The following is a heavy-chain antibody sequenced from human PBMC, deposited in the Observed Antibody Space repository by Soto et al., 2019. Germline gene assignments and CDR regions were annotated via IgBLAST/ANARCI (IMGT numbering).Heavy chain of an antibody. CDR3: ARRGSSSWYGY. V-gene: IGHV4-39*01. CDR1: GGSISSSSYY. CDR2: IYYSGST. Sequence: QLQLQESGPGLVKPSETLSLTCTVSGGSISSSSYYRGWIRQAPGKGLEWIGSIYYSGSTYYNPSLKSRVTISVDTSKNQFSLKLSSVTAADTAVYYCARRGSSSWYGYWGQGTLVTVSS. J-gene: IGHJ4*02. D-gene: IGHD6-13*01.